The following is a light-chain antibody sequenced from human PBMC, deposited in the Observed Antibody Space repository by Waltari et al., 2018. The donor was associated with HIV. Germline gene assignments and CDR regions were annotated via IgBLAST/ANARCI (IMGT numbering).Light chain of an antibody. CDR1: ALSKQY. CDR2: KDT. V-gene: IGLV3-25*03. Sequence: SYELTQSPSVSVSPGQTATIICSGDALSKQYVYWYQQKAGQAPVLVMFKDTERPSGIPERFSGSTAGTKVSLTISDVQASDDADYYCQSTDSSDAYVFGSVTTLTV. CDR3: QSTDSSDAYV. J-gene: IGLJ1*01.